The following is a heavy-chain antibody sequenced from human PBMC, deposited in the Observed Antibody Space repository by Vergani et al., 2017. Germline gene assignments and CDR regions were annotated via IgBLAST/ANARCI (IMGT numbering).Heavy chain of an antibody. D-gene: IGHD3-10*01. V-gene: IGHV4-38-2*01. J-gene: IGHJ5*02. CDR1: GYSISSGYY. CDR3: ARGERLYNWFDP. Sequence: QVQLQESGPGLVKPSETLSLTCAVSGYSISSGYYWGWIRQPPGKGLEWIGSIYYSGSTYYNPSLKSRVTISVDTSKNQFSLKLSSVTAADTAVYYCARGERLYNWFDPWGQGTLVTVSS. CDR2: IYYSGST.